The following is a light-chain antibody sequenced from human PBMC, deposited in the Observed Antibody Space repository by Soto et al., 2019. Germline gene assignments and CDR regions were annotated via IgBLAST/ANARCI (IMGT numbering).Light chain of an antibody. J-gene: IGKJ2*01. V-gene: IGKV1-39*01. CDR3: QQSYSTPYT. Sequence: DIQMTQSPSSLSASLGDRVTITCRASQSISSYLNWYQQKPGKAPKLLIYAASSLQSGVPSRFSGSGSGTDFTLPISSLQPEDFATYYCQQSYSTPYTFGQGTKLEIK. CDR1: QSISSY. CDR2: AAS.